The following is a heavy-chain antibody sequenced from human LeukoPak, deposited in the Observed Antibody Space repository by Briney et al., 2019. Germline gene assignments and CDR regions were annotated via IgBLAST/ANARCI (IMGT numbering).Heavy chain of an antibody. D-gene: IGHD1-1*01. J-gene: IGHJ4*02. CDR2: IHHSASP. Sequence: SETLSLTCAVSGASITSNWWSWVRQSPGKGLEWIGEIHHSASPNYNTSLKSRVTLSLDKSQNQFSLKVTSVTAADTAVYYCARGRWWYNWNGPALFDYWGQGTLVTVSS. CDR1: GASITSNW. V-gene: IGHV4-4*02. CDR3: ARGRWWYNWNGPALFDY.